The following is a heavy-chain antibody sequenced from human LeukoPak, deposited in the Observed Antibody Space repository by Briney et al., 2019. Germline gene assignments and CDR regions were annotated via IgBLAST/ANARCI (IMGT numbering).Heavy chain of an antibody. CDR3: ARDGYYDSTFDY. CDR1: GFTFSSYG. J-gene: IGHJ4*02. V-gene: IGHV3-74*01. Sequence: GGSLRLSCAASGFTFSSYGMHWVRQAPGKGLVWVSRINSDGSNTSYADSVKGRFTISRDNAKNTLYLQMNSLRAEDTAVYYCARDGYYDSTFDYWGQGTLVTVSS. CDR2: INSDGSNT. D-gene: IGHD3-22*01.